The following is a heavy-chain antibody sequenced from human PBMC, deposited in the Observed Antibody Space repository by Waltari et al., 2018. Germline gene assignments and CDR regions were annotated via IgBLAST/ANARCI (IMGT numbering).Heavy chain of an antibody. CDR2: LSGSGDST. V-gene: IGHV3-23*01. CDR1: GFTFSSYA. D-gene: IGHD5-12*01. CDR3: AKDRRGYDQPVDF. Sequence: EVQLLESGGGLVQPGGSLRLSCAASGFTFSSYAMSWVRQAPGKGLEWVSGLSGSGDSTDYADSVKGRFTISRDNSKNTLYLQMNSLRAEDTALYYCAKDRRGYDQPVDFWGQGTLVTVSS. J-gene: IGHJ4*02.